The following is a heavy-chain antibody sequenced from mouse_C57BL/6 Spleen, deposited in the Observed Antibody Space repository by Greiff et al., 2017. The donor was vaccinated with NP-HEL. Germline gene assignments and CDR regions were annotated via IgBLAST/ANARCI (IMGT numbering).Heavy chain of an antibody. Sequence: VQLQQPGTELVKPGASVKLSCTASGYTFTSYWMHWVKQRPGQGLEWIGNINPSNGGTNYNEKFKSKATLTVDKSSSTAYMQLSSLTSEDSAVYYCARSSYDYDLRVYAMDYWGQGTSVTVSS. V-gene: IGHV1-53*01. CDR2: INPSNGGT. CDR1: GYTFTSYW. J-gene: IGHJ4*01. CDR3: ARSSYDYDLRVYAMDY. D-gene: IGHD2-4*01.